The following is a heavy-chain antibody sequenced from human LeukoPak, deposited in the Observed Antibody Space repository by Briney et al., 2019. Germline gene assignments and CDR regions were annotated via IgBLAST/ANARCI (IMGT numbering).Heavy chain of an antibody. J-gene: IGHJ4*02. CDR2: IWYDGSNK. CDR1: GFTFSSYG. CDR3: ARDPTDTAMVMDY. Sequence: PGGSLRLSCAASGFTFSSYGVHWVRQAPGKGLEWVAVIWYDGSNKYYADSVKGRFTISRDNSKNTLYLQMNSLRAEDTAVYYCARDPTDTAMVMDYWGQGTLVTVSS. D-gene: IGHD5-18*01. V-gene: IGHV3-33*01.